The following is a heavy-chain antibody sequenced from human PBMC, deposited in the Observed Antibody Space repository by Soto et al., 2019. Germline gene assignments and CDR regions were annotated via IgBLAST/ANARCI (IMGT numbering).Heavy chain of an antibody. CDR2: IDTSGTT. V-gene: IGHV4-4*07. Sequence: PSETLSLTCTVSGGSISSYYVSWIRQSAGKGLEWIGRIDTSGTTNYNPSLKSRVTMSVDASKNHFSLNLSSVTAADTAVYYCARIHWTQSSLDYWGRGILVTVSS. J-gene: IGHJ4*02. CDR1: GGSISSYY. D-gene: IGHD6-19*01. CDR3: ARIHWTQSSLDY.